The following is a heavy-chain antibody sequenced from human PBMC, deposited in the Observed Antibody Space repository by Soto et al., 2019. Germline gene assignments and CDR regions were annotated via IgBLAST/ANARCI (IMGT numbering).Heavy chain of an antibody. Sequence: GESLKISCAASGFTFSSYAMSWVRQAPGKGLEWVSAISGSGGSTYYADSVKGRFTISRDNSKNTLYLQMNSLRAEDTAVYYCAKGDYTAMVTYFDYWGQGTLVTVSS. V-gene: IGHV3-23*01. CDR3: AKGDYTAMVTYFDY. J-gene: IGHJ4*02. CDR1: GFTFSSYA. D-gene: IGHD5-18*01. CDR2: ISGSGGST.